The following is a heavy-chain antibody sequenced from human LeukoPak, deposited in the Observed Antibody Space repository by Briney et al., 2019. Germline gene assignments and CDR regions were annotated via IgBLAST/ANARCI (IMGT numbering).Heavy chain of an antibody. CDR3: ARDRDGDYPDY. CDR2: IYYSGST. Sequence: SETLSLTCTVSGGSISSGDYYWSWIRQPPGKGLEWIGYIYYSGSTYYNPSLKSRVTMSVDTSKNQFSLKLSSVTAADTAVYYCARDRDGDYPDYWGQGTLATVSS. V-gene: IGHV4-30-4*01. J-gene: IGHJ4*02. CDR1: GGSISSGDYY. D-gene: IGHD4-17*01.